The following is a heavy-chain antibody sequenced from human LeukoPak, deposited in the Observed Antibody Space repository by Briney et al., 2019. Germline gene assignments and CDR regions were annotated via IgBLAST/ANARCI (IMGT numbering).Heavy chain of an antibody. Sequence: GGSLRLSCAASGFTFSDYYMSWIRQAPGKGLEWVSYISSSSSYTNYADSVKGRFTISRDNAKNSLYLQMNSLRVEDTAIYYCAKNLPQFCSGGSCYEEYWGQGTLVTVSS. CDR3: AKNLPQFCSGGSCYEEY. D-gene: IGHD2-15*01. CDR2: ISSSSSYT. CDR1: GFTFSDYY. J-gene: IGHJ4*02. V-gene: IGHV3-11*03.